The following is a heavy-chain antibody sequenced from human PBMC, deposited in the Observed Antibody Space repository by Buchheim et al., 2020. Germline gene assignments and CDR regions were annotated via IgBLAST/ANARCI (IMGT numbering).Heavy chain of an antibody. V-gene: IGHV5-51*01. Sequence: EVQLVQSGAEVKKPGESLKISCKASGYSFSNYWIGWVRQMPGKGLEWMAMIYPGDSRTKYSPSFQAQVTISADKSSSTAYLQWTSLKASDTAMYFCARARGYCSSSSCYDFDYWGQGT. D-gene: IGHD2-2*01. CDR1: GYSFSNYW. CDR2: IYPGDSRT. J-gene: IGHJ4*02. CDR3: ARARGYCSSSSCYDFDY.